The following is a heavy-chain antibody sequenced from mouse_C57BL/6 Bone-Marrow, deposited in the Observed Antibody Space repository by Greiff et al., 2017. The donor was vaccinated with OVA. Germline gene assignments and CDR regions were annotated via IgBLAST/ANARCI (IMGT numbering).Heavy chain of an antibody. V-gene: IGHV3-6*01. CDR2: ISYDGSN. Sequence: DVQLQESGPGLVKPSQSLSLTCSVTGYSITSGYYWNWILQFPGNKLEWMGYISYDGSNNYNPSLKNRISITRDTSKNQFFLKLNSVTTEDTATYYCARGLAYWGQGTLVTVSA. CDR1: GYSITSGYY. J-gene: IGHJ3*01. CDR3: ARGLAY.